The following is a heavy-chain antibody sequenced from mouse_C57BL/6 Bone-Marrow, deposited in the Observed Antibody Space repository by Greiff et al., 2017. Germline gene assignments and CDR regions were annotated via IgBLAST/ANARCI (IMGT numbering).Heavy chain of an antibody. CDR1: GYTFTSYW. V-gene: IGHV1-52*01. J-gene: IGHJ1*03. D-gene: IGHD2-3*01. CDR3: ARRGDGYYWYFDV. Sequence: QVQLQQPGAELVRPGSSVKLSCKASGYTFTSYWMHWVKQRPIQGLECIGNIDPSDSETHYNQKFKDKATLTVDKSSSTAYMQLSSLTSEDSAVYYCARRGDGYYWYFDVWGTGTTVTVSS. CDR2: IDPSDSET.